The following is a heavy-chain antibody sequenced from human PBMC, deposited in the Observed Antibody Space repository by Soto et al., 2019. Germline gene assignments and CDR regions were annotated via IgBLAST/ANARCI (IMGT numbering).Heavy chain of an antibody. J-gene: IGHJ6*02. CDR3: AKDLGLELLTGYYGRDV. V-gene: IGHV3-30*18. D-gene: IGHD1-26*01. CDR1: GFTFSSYG. Sequence: QVQLVESGGGVVQPGRSLRLSCAASGFTFSSYGMHWVRQAPGKGLEWVAVISYDGSNKYYADSVKGRFTISRDNSKNTLYLQMTGLRAEDTAVYYCAKDLGLELLTGYYGRDVWGQGTTVTVSS. CDR2: ISYDGSNK.